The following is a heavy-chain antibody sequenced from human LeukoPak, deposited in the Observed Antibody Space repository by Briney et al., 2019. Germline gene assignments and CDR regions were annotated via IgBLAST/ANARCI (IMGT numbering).Heavy chain of an antibody. V-gene: IGHV3-23*01. D-gene: IGHD2-15*01. Sequence: GGSLRLSCAASGFTFSTYAMSWVRRAPGKGLEMVSGIYGDDDKTVYGDAVKGRFTISRDNSKNTLFLQMNSLRADDTAVYYCAKTQGYYDAWGQGALVTVSS. CDR2: IYGDDDKT. J-gene: IGHJ5*02. CDR3: AKTQGYYDA. CDR1: GFTFSTYA.